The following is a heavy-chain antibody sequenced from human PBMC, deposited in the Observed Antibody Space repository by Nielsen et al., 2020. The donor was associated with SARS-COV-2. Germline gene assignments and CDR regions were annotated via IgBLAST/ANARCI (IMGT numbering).Heavy chain of an antibody. V-gene: IGHV4-30-4*01. CDR1: LGSISSGEYY. CDR3: AGHDFYGSGSEPFDY. J-gene: IGHJ4*02. D-gene: IGHD3-10*01. CDR2: IYNSGNT. Sequence: SETLSLTCTVSLGSISSGEYYWSWVRQPPGKGLEWIGHIYNSGNTYYHPSLKSRLTISLDTTKKQFSLKLSSVTAADTAVYYCAGHDFYGSGSEPFDYWGQGTLDSVSS.